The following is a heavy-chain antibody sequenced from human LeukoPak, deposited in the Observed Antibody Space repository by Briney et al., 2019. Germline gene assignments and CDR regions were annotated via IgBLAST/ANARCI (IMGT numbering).Heavy chain of an antibody. Sequence: GGSLRLSCAASGFTVSSYWMHWVLQAPGKGLVWVSRIMTDGSSTTYADSVKGRYTISRDNAKNTLYLQMNSLRAEDTAVYYCARGARASPSQFDYWGQGTLVTAS. V-gene: IGHV3-74*03. CDR3: ARGARASPSQFDY. J-gene: IGHJ4*02. CDR1: GFTVSSYW. CDR2: IMTDGSST.